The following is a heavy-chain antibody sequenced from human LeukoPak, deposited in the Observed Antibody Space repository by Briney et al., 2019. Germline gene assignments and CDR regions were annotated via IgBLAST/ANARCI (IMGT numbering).Heavy chain of an antibody. J-gene: IGHJ4*02. D-gene: IGHD3-22*01. CDR1: GYTFTSYG. CDR2: NSAYNGNT. Sequence: SVKVSCKASGYTFTSYGISWVRQAPGQGLEWMGWNSAYNGNTNYAQKLQGRVTMTTDTSTSTAYMELRSLRSDDTAVYYCAGNLYYYDSSGTGAYYFDYWGQGTLVTVSS. CDR3: AGNLYYYDSSGTGAYYFDY. V-gene: IGHV1-18*01.